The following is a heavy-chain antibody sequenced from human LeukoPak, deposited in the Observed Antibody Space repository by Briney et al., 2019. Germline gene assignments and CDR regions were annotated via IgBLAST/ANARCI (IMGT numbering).Heavy chain of an antibody. D-gene: IGHD5-18*01. CDR2: INPNSGGT. Sequence: ASVKVSCKASGYTFTGYYMHWVRQAPGQGLEWMGWINPNSGGTNYAQKFQGRVTMTRDTSISTAYMELSWLRSDDTAVYYCAREYSYSYYFDYWGQGTLVTVSS. CDR1: GYTFTGYY. CDR3: AREYSYSYYFDY. V-gene: IGHV1-2*02. J-gene: IGHJ4*02.